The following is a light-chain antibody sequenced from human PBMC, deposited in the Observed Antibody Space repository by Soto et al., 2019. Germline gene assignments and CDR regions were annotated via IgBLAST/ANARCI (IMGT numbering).Light chain of an antibody. V-gene: IGKV1-6*01. J-gene: IGKJ2*01. CDR1: QAIKND. Sequence: AIQMTQSPSSLSASVGDRVTITCRASQAIKNDLVWYQQRPGKAPKLLIYRSSNLQSGVPSRFNGSGSGTDFTLTISRLQPEDFATYYCLQDYNYPYTFGQGTKLEI. CDR2: RSS. CDR3: LQDYNYPYT.